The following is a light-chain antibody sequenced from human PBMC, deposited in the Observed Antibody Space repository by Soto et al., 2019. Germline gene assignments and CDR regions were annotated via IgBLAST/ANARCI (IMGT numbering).Light chain of an antibody. CDR1: QSVDTC. Sequence: DIQMTQSPSALSASVGDTVTITCRASQSVDTCLAWYQQKPGKAPHLLIYKASRLETGVPSRFSGSGSVTDYTLTITGLQPDDFATYDCQQFYRYPWTFGQGTKVEI. V-gene: IGKV1-5*03. CDR3: QQFYRYPWT. CDR2: KAS. J-gene: IGKJ1*01.